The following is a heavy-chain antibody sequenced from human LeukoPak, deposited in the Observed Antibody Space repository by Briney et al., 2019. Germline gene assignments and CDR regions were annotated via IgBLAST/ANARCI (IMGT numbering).Heavy chain of an antibody. CDR2: ISSTSTFI. Sequence: KSGGSLRPSCAASGFTFSRYSMNWVRQAPGKGLEWVASISSTSTFIYSADSVKGRFTISRDNSKNTLYLQMNSLRAEDTAVYYCAKASAVYCSSTSCYHSWFDPWGQGTLVTVSS. D-gene: IGHD2-2*01. CDR3: AKASAVYCSSTSCYHSWFDP. CDR1: GFTFSRYS. V-gene: IGHV3-21*04. J-gene: IGHJ5*02.